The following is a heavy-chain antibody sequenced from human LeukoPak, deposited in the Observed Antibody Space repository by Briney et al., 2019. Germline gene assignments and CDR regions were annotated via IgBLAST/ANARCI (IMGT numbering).Heavy chain of an antibody. D-gene: IGHD3-22*01. CDR2: VVVGGGNT. CDR1: GFTFTRSA. J-gene: IGHJ3*02. Sequence: SVKVSCKASGFTFTRSAMQWVRQARGQRLEWIGWVVVGGGNTNYAQKFQERVTITRDMSTSTAYMELSSLRSEDTAVYFCAAADYYDSSGYYPYAFHIWGQGTMVAVSS. V-gene: IGHV1-58*02. CDR3: AAADYYDSSGYYPYAFHI.